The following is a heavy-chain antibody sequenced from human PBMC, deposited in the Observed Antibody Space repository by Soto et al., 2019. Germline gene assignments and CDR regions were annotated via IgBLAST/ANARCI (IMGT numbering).Heavy chain of an antibody. CDR2: ISYDGSNK. D-gene: IGHD6-13*01. CDR1: GFTFSAYG. Sequence: QVQLVESGGGVVQPGRSLRLSCAASGFTFSAYGMLWVRQAPGKGLEWVAVISYDGSNKYYADSVKGRFTISRDNSKNTLYLQMNSLRAEDTAVYYCAKASSSSGILDAFDIWGQGTMVTVSS. CDR3: AKASSSSGILDAFDI. V-gene: IGHV3-30*18. J-gene: IGHJ3*02.